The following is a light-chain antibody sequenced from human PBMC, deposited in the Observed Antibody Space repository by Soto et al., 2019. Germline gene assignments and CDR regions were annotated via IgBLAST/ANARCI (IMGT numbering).Light chain of an antibody. CDR1: SSDVGSYNL. J-gene: IGLJ3*02. CDR3: CSYAGSDTWV. Sequence: QSVLTQPASVSGSPGQSTTISCTGTSSDVGSYNLVSWYQQHPVKTPKLMIYEGNKRPSGVSNRFSGSKSGNTASLTISGLQAEDEADYYCCSYAGSDTWVFGGGTKLTVL. CDR2: EGN. V-gene: IGLV2-23*01.